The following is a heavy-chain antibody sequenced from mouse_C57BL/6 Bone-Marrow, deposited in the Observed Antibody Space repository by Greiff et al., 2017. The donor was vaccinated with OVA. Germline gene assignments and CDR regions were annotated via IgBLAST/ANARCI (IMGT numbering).Heavy chain of an antibody. Sequence: EVQGVESGPSLVRPSQTLSLTCTVTGFSINSDCYWIWIRQFPGNKLEYIGYTFYSGITYYNPSLESRTYITRDTSKNQFSLKLSSVTTEDTATYYCARSYGSSYNAMDYWGQGTSVTVSS. J-gene: IGHJ4*01. D-gene: IGHD1-1*01. V-gene: IGHV3-3*01. CDR3: ARSYGSSYNAMDY. CDR1: GFSINSDCY. CDR2: TFYSGIT.